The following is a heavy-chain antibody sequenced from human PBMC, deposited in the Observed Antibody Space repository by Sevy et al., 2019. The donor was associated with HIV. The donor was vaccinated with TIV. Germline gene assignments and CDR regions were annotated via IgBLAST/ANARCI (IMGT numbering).Heavy chain of an antibody. D-gene: IGHD1-26*01. V-gene: IGHV3-23*01. Sequence: GGALRLSCAASGFTFSSYAMSWVRQAPGKGLEWVSAISGSGGSTYYADSVKGRFTISRDNSKNRLYLQMNSLRAEDTAVYYCAKEGGYYVVSWFDPWGQGTLVTVSS. CDR1: GFTFSSYA. CDR3: AKEGGYYVVSWFDP. J-gene: IGHJ5*02. CDR2: ISGSGGST.